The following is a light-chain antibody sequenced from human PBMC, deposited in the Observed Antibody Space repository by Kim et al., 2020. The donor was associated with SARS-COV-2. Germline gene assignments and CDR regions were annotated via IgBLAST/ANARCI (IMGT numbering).Light chain of an antibody. CDR3: QQYNNWPLT. V-gene: IGKV3-15*01. CDR2: GAS. CDR1: QSVSSN. J-gene: IGKJ4*01. Sequence: DIVLTQSPATLSVSPGERATLSYRASQSVSSNLAWYQQKPGQAPRLLIYGASTRATGIPARFSGSGSGTEFTLTISSLQSEDFAVYYCQQYNNWPLTFGGGTKVDIK.